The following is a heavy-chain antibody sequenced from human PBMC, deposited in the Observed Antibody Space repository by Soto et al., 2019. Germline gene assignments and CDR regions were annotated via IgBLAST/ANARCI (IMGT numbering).Heavy chain of an antibody. V-gene: IGHV3-33*03. CDR3: ARWGDDRTFEI. CDR2: IWYDGSDK. J-gene: IGHJ3*02. Sequence: QVQLVESGGGVVQPGRSLRLSCAASGFTFRSHGMHWVRQAPGKGLEWVAVIWYDGSDKYYGDSVKGRFTISRDNSKNELYLQMNNLRAEDTAVYFCARWGDDRTFEIWGQGTMVTVSS. D-gene: IGHD2-21*01. CDR1: GFTFRSHG.